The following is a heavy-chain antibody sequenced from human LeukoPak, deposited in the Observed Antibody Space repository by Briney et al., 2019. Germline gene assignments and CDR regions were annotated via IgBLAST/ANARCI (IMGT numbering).Heavy chain of an antibody. V-gene: IGHV4-59*01. Sequence: SETLSLTCTVSGGSISSYYWSWIRQPPGKGLEWIGYIYYSGSTNYNPSLKSRVTISVDTSKNQFSLKLSSVTAADTAVYYCARGGPVGYSYGYVVSWGQGTLVTVSS. CDR1: GGSISSYY. CDR2: IYYSGST. J-gene: IGHJ4*02. D-gene: IGHD5-18*01. CDR3: ARGGPVGYSYGYVVS.